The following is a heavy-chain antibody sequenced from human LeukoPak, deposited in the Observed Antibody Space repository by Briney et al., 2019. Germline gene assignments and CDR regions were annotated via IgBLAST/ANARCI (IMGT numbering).Heavy chain of an antibody. CDR1: GFTFSSYS. Sequence: GRSLRLSCAASGFTFSSYSMNWVRQAPGKGLEWVSSISSSSSYIYYADSVKGRFTISRDNAKNSLYLQINSLRAEDTAVYYCARVRCSGGSCYRGDYWGQGTLVTVSS. CDR3: ARVRCSGGSCYRGDY. V-gene: IGHV3-21*01. J-gene: IGHJ4*02. D-gene: IGHD2-15*01. CDR2: ISSSSSYI.